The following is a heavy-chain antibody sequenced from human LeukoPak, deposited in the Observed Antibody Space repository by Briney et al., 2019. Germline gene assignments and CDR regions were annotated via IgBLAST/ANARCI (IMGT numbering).Heavy chain of an antibody. CDR1: GGSISSHY. CDR2: IHHSGSPT. V-gene: IGHV4-59*11. Sequence: SETLSVTCTVSGGSISSHYWGWIRQPPGKGLEWLGYIHHSGSPTNYNPSLKNRVTISVDTSKNQFSLKLNSVTAADTAMYYCARGMAVSGTHYYYFYAMDVWGQGTTVTVSS. J-gene: IGHJ6*02. D-gene: IGHD6-19*01. CDR3: ARGMAVSGTHYYYFYAMDV.